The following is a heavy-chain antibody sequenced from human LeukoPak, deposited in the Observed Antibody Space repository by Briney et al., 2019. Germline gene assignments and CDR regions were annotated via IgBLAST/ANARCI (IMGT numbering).Heavy chain of an antibody. V-gene: IGHV4-38-2*02. Sequence: SETLSLTCTVSGYSIISGYYWGWIRQPPGKGLEWIGSICHSGSTYYNPSLKSRVTISVDTSKNQFSLKLSSVTAADTAVYYCARTSGSYPFDYWGQGTLVTVSS. D-gene: IGHD1-26*01. CDR2: ICHSGST. CDR3: ARTSGSYPFDY. J-gene: IGHJ4*02. CDR1: GYSIISGYY.